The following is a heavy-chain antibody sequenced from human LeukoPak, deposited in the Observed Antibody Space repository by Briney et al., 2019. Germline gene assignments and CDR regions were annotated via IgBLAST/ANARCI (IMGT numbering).Heavy chain of an antibody. V-gene: IGHV4-59*01. Sequence: AAETLSLTCTVSGGSISSYYWSWIRQPPGKGLEWIGYINYSGSTHYNPSLKSRVTISVDTSKNQFSLKLSSVTAADTAVYYCARDVWYFDLWGRGTLVTVSS. CDR2: INYSGST. CDR1: GGSISSYY. J-gene: IGHJ2*01. CDR3: ARDVWYFDL.